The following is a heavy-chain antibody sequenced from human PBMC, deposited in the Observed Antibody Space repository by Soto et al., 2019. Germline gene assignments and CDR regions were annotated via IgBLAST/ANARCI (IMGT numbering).Heavy chain of an antibody. V-gene: IGHV4-59*01. CDR1: TGSIRTYY. J-gene: IGHJ4*02. CDR2: ISHTGRT. CDR3: ARDDTTGLFDF. D-gene: IGHD4-17*01. Sequence: PSETLSLTCSVSTGSIRTYYLTWIRQSPGKGLEWIGQISHTGRTKYNPSLESRVTISVDTSRKQFSLKLTSVTAADTALYYCARDDTTGLFDFWGQGTLVTVSS.